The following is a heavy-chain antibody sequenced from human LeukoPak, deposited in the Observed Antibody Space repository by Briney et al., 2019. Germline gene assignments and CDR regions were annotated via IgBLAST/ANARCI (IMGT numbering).Heavy chain of an antibody. J-gene: IGHJ4*02. V-gene: IGHV4-38-2*02. Sequence: PSETLSLTCTVSGYSISSGYYWGWIRQPPGKGLEWIGSIYHSGSTYYNPSLKSRVTISVDTSKNQFSLKLSSVTAADTAVYYCASGPFVVVPAAINYWGQGTLVTVSS. CDR1: GYSISSGYY. D-gene: IGHD2-2*02. CDR3: ASGPFVVVPAAINY. CDR2: IYHSGST.